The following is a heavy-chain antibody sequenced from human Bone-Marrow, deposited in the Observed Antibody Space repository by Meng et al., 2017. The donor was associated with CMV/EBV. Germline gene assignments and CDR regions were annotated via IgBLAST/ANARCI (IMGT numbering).Heavy chain of an antibody. J-gene: IGHJ6*02. V-gene: IGHV3-30-3*01. CDR2: ISYDGSNK. CDR1: GFTFSSYA. CDR3: ARDRRAAAAFVNYYGMDV. D-gene: IGHD6-13*01. Sequence: GSLRLSCAASGFTFSSYAMHWVRQAPGKGLEWVAVISYDGSNKYYADSVKGRFTISRDNSKNTLYLQMNSLRAEDTAVYYCARDRRAAAAFVNYYGMDVWGQGTTVTVSS.